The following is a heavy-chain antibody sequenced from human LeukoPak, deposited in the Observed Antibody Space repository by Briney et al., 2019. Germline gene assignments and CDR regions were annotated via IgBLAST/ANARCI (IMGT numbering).Heavy chain of an antibody. CDR3: ARVTGDRGWFDY. J-gene: IGHJ4*02. Sequence: GGSLRLSCAASGFTFSNYAMHWVRQAPGKGLEYVSAISSNGGSKYYADSVKGRFTISRDNSKNTLYLQMGSLSAEDMAIYYCARVTGDRGWFDYCDRGSLVTLSS. V-gene: IGHV3-64*02. CDR2: ISSNGGSK. D-gene: IGHD1-20*01. CDR1: GFTFSNYA.